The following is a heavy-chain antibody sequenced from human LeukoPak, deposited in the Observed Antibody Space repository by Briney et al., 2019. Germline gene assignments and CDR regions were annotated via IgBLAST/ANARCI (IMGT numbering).Heavy chain of an antibody. J-gene: IGHJ4*02. V-gene: IGHV3-23*01. D-gene: IGHD6-13*01. CDR2: ISGSGGST. CDR1: GFTFSSYA. Sequence: GGSLRLSCAASGFTFSSYAMSWVRQAPGKGLEWVSAISGSGGSTYYADSVKGRFTISRDNSKNTLYLQMNSLRAEDTAVYYCAKDLRQLVRVYYFDYWGQGTLVTVSS. CDR3: AKDLRQLVRVYYFDY.